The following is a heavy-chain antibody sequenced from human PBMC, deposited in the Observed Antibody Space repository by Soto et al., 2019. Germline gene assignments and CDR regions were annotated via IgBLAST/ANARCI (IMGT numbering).Heavy chain of an antibody. J-gene: IGHJ1*01. Sequence: GASVKVSCKASGYTFTSYGISWVRRAPGQGLEWMGWISAYNGNTNYAQKLQGRVTMTTDTSTSTAYMELRSLRSDDTAVYYCARVQYYYDSSGYSVYFQHWGQGTLVTVSS. CDR1: GYTFTSYG. CDR2: ISAYNGNT. V-gene: IGHV1-18*01. D-gene: IGHD3-22*01. CDR3: ARVQYYYDSSGYSVYFQH.